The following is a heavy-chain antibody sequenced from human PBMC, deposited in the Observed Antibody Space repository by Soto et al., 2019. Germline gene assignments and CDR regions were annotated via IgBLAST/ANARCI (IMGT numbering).Heavy chain of an antibody. Sequence: QLQLLESGPGLVKPSETLSLTCTVSGGSISSSSSSWGWIRQPPGKGLEWLGIISYSGSTYYSPSLKSRVTISVDASKNLFSLKLSSVTAADTAVYYCARTYVTDVVVVPASKDYMDVWGKGTTVTVSS. J-gene: IGHJ6*03. CDR3: ARTYVTDVVVVPASKDYMDV. V-gene: IGHV4-39*01. CDR1: GGSISSSSSS. CDR2: ISYSGST. D-gene: IGHD2-2*01.